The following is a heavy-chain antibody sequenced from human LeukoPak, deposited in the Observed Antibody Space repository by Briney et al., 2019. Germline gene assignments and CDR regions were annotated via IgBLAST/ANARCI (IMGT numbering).Heavy chain of an antibody. D-gene: IGHD2-2*03. Sequence: SETLSLTCTGSGGSISSSYWSWIRQPPGKGLEWIGYNYYSGSTNYNLSLKSRVTISVDTSKNQFSLKLSSVTAADTAVYYCARHGYGWDAFDIWGQGTMVTVSS. CDR1: GGSISSSY. CDR2: NYYSGST. CDR3: ARHGYGWDAFDI. V-gene: IGHV4-59*08. J-gene: IGHJ3*02.